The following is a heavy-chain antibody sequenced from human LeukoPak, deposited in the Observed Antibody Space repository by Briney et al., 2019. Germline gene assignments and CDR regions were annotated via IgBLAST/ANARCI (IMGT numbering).Heavy chain of an antibody. CDR2: FYDSGRT. CDR1: GGSISSYY. CDR3: ARHMSVSYDAFDL. Sequence: SETLSLTCTVSGGSISSYYWSWIRQPPGKGLEWIGCFYDSGRTSYNPSLNSRVTISLDTSKNQFSLRLTSVTAADTAVYYCARHMSVSYDAFDLWGRGTTVTVSS. J-gene: IGHJ3*01. V-gene: IGHV4-59*08. D-gene: IGHD3-10*01.